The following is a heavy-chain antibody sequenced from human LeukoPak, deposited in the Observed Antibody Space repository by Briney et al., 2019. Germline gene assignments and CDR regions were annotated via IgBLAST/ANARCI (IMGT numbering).Heavy chain of an antibody. D-gene: IGHD4-17*01. V-gene: IGHV1-69*13. J-gene: IGHJ4*02. CDR3: ARDGNYGDYVFDY. CDR1: GYTFTSYG. Sequence: SVKVSCKASGYTFTSYGISWVRQAPGQGLEWMGGIIPIFGTANYAQKFQGRVTITADESTSTAYMELSSLRSEDTAVYYCARDGNYGDYVFDYWGQGTLVTVSS. CDR2: IIPIFGTA.